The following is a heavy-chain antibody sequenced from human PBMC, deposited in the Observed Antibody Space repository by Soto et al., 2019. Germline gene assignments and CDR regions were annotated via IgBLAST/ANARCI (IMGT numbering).Heavy chain of an antibody. J-gene: IGHJ4*02. V-gene: IGHV3-30*18. CDR1: GFTFRSYG. D-gene: IGHD6-19*01. CDR3: AKDQAPFSGWYMFD. CDR2: ISYDGSNK. Sequence: VGSLRLSCAASGFTFRSYGMHWVRQAPGKGLEWVAVISYDGSNKYYADSVKGRFTISRDNSKNTLYLQMNSLRAEDTAVYYCAKDQAPFSGWYMFDWGQGTLVTVSS.